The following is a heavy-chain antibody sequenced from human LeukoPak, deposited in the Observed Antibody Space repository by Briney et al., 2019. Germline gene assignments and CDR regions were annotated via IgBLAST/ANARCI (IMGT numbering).Heavy chain of an antibody. CDR3: ARGFLYSSSLCWFDP. CDR2: INPNSGGT. D-gene: IGHD6-6*01. CDR1: GYTFTGYY. J-gene: IGHJ5*02. V-gene: IGHV1-2*02. Sequence: ASVKVSCKASGYTFTGYYMHWVRQAPGQGLEWMGWINPNSGGTNYAQKFQGRVTMTRDTSISTAYMELSRLRSDDTAVYYCARGFLYSSSLCWFDPWGQGTLVTVSS.